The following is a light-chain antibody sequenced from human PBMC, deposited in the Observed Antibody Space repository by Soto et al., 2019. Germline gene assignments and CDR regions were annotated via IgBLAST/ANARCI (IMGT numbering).Light chain of an antibody. V-gene: IGLV2-8*01. CDR2: EVT. Sequence: QSVLTQPPSASGSPEQSVTISCTGTSSDVGGYNYVSWYQQHPGKAPKLMIYEVTKRPSGVPDRFSGSKSGNTASLTVSGLQAEDEAEYYCSSYAGSNNFVVFGGGTKVTVL. CDR1: SSDVGGYNY. CDR3: SSYAGSNNFVV. J-gene: IGLJ2*01.